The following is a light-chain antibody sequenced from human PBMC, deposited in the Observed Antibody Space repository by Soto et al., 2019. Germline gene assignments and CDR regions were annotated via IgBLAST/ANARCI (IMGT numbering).Light chain of an antibody. Sequence: QSALAQPASVSGSPGQSITIPCTGTTSDIGAYDYVSWYQQHPGKVPKLIIFEVTKRPSGFSSRFSGSKSGNTASLTISGLQAEDEADYYCSSYKTDDTFLFGTGTKV. CDR2: EVT. CDR1: TSDIGAYDY. V-gene: IGLV2-14*01. J-gene: IGLJ1*01. CDR3: SSYKTDDTFL.